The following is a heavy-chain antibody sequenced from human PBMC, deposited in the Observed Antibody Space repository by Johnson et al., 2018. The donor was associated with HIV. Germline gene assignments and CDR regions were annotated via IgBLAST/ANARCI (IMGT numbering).Heavy chain of an antibody. V-gene: IGHV3-30*02. CDR2: IRYDGSNK. CDR3: AKAFSTFHDAFDI. D-gene: IGHD2/OR15-2a*01. Sequence: QVQLVESGGGVVQPGGSLRLSCAASGFTFSSYGMHWVRQAPGKGLEWVAFIRYDGSNKYYADSVKGRFTISRDNSKNTLFLEMNSLRDEDTAVYFCAKAFSTFHDAFDIWGQGTMVTVSS. CDR1: GFTFSSYG. J-gene: IGHJ3*02.